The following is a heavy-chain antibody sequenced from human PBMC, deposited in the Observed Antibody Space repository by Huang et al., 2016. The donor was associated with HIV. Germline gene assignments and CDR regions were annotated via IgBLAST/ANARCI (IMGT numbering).Heavy chain of an antibody. D-gene: IGHD6-19*01. CDR1: GGSISSSSYY. J-gene: IGHJ6*02. V-gene: IGHV4-39*01. CDR2: IYYSGNT. Sequence: LQLQESGPGLVKSSETLSLICTVSGGSISSSSYYWGWIRQPPGKGPDWIGSIYYSGNTYYNPPLKSRVTIAVDTSKNQFSLKVNSVTAADTAVYYCARHGRVAGHYYNNMDVWGRGTTVTVSS. CDR3: ARHGRVAGHYYNNMDV.